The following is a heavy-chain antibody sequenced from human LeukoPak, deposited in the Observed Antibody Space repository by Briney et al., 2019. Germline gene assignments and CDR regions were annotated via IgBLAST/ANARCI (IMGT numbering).Heavy chain of an antibody. CDR2: IYPGDSDT. Sequence: GESLKISCKGSGYSFTSYWIGWVRQMPGKGLEWMGIIYPGDSDTRYSSSFQGQVTISADKSISTAYLQWSSLKASDTAMYYCARHSEVVVTPDAFDPWGQGTLVTVSS. J-gene: IGHJ5*02. D-gene: IGHD3-22*01. CDR3: ARHSEVVVTPDAFDP. V-gene: IGHV5-51*01. CDR1: GYSFTSYW.